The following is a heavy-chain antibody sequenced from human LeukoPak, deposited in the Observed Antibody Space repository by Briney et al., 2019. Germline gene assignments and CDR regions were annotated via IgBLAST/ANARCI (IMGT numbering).Heavy chain of an antibody. J-gene: IGHJ4*02. CDR1: GFTFSSYS. Sequence: PGGSLRLSCAASGFTFSSYSMNWVRQAPGKGLEWVAVISYDGSNKYYADSVKGRFTISRDNSKNTLYLQMNSLRAEDTAVYYCARDGGYDFWSGYRDYWGQGTLVTVSS. D-gene: IGHD3-3*01. V-gene: IGHV3-30*03. CDR2: ISYDGSNK. CDR3: ARDGGYDFWSGYRDY.